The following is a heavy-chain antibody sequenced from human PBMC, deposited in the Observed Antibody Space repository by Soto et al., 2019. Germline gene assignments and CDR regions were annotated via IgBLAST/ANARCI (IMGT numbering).Heavy chain of an antibody. V-gene: IGHV4-31*02. CDR3: ARSLPGGTIFYMDI. D-gene: IGHD1-26*01. J-gene: IGHJ6*03. CDR2: IYYSGTA. Sequence: WTWVRQHPGKGLEWVRHIYYSGTAYYNPSLKSRVDISVDPSQNRFSLKLSSVTAADTAMYFCARSLPGGTIFYMDIWGEGTTVTVSS.